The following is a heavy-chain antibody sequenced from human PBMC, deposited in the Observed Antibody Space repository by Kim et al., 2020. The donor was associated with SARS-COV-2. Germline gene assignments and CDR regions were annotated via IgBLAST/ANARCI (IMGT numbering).Heavy chain of an antibody. Sequence: EYAASVKGRFTISRDDSKSIAYLQMNSLKTEDTAVYYCSRLRYHLRRFDPWGQGTLVTVSS. J-gene: IGHJ5*02. CDR3: SRLRYHLRRFDP. D-gene: IGHD3-16*01. V-gene: IGHV3-49*02.